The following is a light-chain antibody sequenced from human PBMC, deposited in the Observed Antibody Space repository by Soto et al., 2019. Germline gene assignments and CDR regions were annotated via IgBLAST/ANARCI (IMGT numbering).Light chain of an antibody. Sequence: EIVMTQSPATLSVSPGERATLSCRASQSVSSSLAWYQQKPGQAPRLLIDGASTRATGIPARFSGSGSGTEFTLTISSLQSEDFAVYYCQQYNNWPPVTFGQGTRLEIK. CDR3: QQYNNWPPVT. J-gene: IGKJ5*01. CDR2: GAS. CDR1: QSVSSS. V-gene: IGKV3-15*01.